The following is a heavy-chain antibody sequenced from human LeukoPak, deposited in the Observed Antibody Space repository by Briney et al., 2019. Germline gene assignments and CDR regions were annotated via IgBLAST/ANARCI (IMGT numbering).Heavy chain of an antibody. CDR2: LYHSDSA. Sequence: SETLSLTCAVSGYSISNGHYWVWIRQPPGRGLEWIGSLYHSDSAYYNTSLRSRVSMSVDTSKNQFSLTLSFVTAADTAVYYCARQHDSYYYYYIDVWGSGTTVTVSS. CDR3: ARQHDSYYYYYIDV. J-gene: IGHJ6*03. CDR1: GYSISNGHY. V-gene: IGHV4-38-2*01.